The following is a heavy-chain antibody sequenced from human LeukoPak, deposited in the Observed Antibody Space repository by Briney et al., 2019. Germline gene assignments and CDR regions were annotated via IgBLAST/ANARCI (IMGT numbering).Heavy chain of an antibody. V-gene: IGHV1-69*04. CDR1: GGTFSSYA. D-gene: IGHD6-19*01. Sequence: SVKVSCKASGGTFSSYAISWVRQAPGQGLEWMGRIIPILGIANYAQKFQGRVTITADKSTSTAYMELSSLRSEDTAVYYCARILSSSWYEYFHHWGRGTLVTVSS. J-gene: IGHJ1*01. CDR2: IIPILGIA. CDR3: ARILSSSWYEYFHH.